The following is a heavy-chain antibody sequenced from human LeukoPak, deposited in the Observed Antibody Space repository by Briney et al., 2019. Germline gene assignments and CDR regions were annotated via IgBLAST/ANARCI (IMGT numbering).Heavy chain of an antibody. J-gene: IGHJ4*02. D-gene: IGHD3-9*01. V-gene: IGHV4-39*07. CDR2: IIHSGSP. CDR3: ARRHYEILSGYPS. CDR1: GGSIGSSSFY. Sequence: SETLSLTCSVSGGSIGSSSFYWRWLRQPPGKGLEWIGEIIHSGSPNYNPSLKSRVTMSIDTSKNQFSLNLSSVTAADTAVYYCARRHYEILSGYPSWGQGILVTVSS.